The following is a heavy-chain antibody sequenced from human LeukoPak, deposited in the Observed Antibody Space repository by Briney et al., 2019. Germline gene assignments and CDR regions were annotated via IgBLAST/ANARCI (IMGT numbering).Heavy chain of an antibody. V-gene: IGHV4-34*01. CDR2: INHSGST. Sequence: SETLSLTCAVYGGSFSGYYWSWIRQPPGKGLEWIGEINHSGSTNYNPSLKSRVTISVDASKNQFSLKLSSVTAADTAVYYCARGATVTPFDWYFDLWGRGTLVTVSS. D-gene: IGHD4-17*01. CDR1: GGSFSGYY. J-gene: IGHJ2*01. CDR3: ARGATVTPFDWYFDL.